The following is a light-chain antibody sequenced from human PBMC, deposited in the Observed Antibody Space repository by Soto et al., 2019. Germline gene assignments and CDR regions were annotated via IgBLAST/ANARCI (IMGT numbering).Light chain of an antibody. CDR2: GAS. CDR1: QSVSSN. CDR3: QQYNNWPIYT. J-gene: IGKJ2*01. Sequence: EIVMTQSPGTLSVSPGERATLSCRASQSVSSNLAWYQQKPGQAPRLLIYGASTRATGIPDRFSGSGSGTKFTLTISSLQSGDFAVYYCQQYNNWPIYTFGQGTKVDIK. V-gene: IGKV3-15*01.